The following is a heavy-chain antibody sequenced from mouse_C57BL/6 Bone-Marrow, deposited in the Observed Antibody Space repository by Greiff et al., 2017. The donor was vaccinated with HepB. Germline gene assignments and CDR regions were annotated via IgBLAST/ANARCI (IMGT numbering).Heavy chain of an antibody. CDR1: GYTFTSYG. J-gene: IGHJ1*03. CDR2: IYPRSGNT. Sequence: LVESGAELARPGASVKLSCKASGYTFTSYGISWVKQRTGQGLEWIGEIYPRSGNTYYNEKFKGKATLTADKSPSTAYMELRSLTSEDSAVYFCARWVLRRYFDVWGTGTTVTVSS. V-gene: IGHV1-81*01. CDR3: ARWVLRRYFDV. D-gene: IGHD1-1*01.